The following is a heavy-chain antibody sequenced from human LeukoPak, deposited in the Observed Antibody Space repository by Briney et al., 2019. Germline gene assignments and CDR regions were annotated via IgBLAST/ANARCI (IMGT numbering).Heavy chain of an antibody. J-gene: IGHJ5*02. V-gene: IGHV4-30-2*01. CDR1: GGSISSGGNY. CDR2: IYDSGST. CDR3: ARCGPRGTMVRGVTNWFDP. Sequence: SETLSLTCAVSGGSISSGGNYWRWVRQPPGKGLEGLGYIYDSGSTYYNPSLKSRVTISVDTSKNQFSLKLSSVTAADTAVYYCARCGPRGTMVRGVTNWFDPWGQGTLVTVSS. D-gene: IGHD3-10*01.